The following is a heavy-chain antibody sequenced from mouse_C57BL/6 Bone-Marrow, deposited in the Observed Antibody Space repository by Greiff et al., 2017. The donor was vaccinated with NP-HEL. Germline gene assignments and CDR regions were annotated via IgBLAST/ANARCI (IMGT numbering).Heavy chain of an antibody. V-gene: IGHV5-17*01. CDR2: ISSGSSTI. CDR1: GFTFSDYG. D-gene: IGHD2-4*01. J-gene: IGHJ2*01. Sequence: EVKLVESGGGLVKPGGSLKLSCAASGFTFSDYGMHWVRQAPEKGLEWVAYISSGSSTIYYADTVKGRFTISRDNAKNTLFLQMTSLRSEDTAMYYCARFYYDYDEEDWGQGTTLTVSS. CDR3: ARFYYDYDEED.